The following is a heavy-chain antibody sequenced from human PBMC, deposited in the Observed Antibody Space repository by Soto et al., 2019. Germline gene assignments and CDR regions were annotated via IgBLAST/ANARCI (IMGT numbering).Heavy chain of an antibody. D-gene: IGHD2-2*01. CDR2: LKSKTDGGTT. J-gene: IGHJ4*02. V-gene: IGHV3-15*01. CDR3: TTDGGYCVSTSCYDIDY. CDR1: GFTGVTFSAAW. Sequence: GGSLRISCAASGFTGVTFSAAWMSWVRQSPGKGLEWVGRLKSKTDGGTTDYAAPVKGRFTISRDDSKNTLYLQMDSLKTEDTAVYYCTTDGGYCVSTSCYDIDYWGQGP.